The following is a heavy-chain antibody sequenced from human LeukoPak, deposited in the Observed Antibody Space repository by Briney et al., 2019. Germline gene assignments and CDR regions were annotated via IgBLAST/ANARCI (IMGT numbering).Heavy chain of an antibody. J-gene: IGHJ4*02. CDR3: AGDGYNSYYFDY. CDR2: INPSGGRT. D-gene: IGHD5-24*01. CDR1: GYTFTSYY. V-gene: IGHV1-46*01. Sequence: ASVKLSCKASGYTFTSYYMHWVRQAPGQGLEWMGIINPSGGRTSYAQKSQRRVTMTRDMSTSTVYMELSSRRSEDTAVYYCAGDGYNSYYFDYWGQGAQATVSS.